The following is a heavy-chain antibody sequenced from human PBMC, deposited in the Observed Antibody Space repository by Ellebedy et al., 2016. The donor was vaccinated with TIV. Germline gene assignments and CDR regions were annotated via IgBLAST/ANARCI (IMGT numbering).Heavy chain of an antibody. CDR3: ARVHCSITTCDYYYMDV. Sequence: SETLSLXCTVSGGSVSRYFWSWIRQPAGKGLEWIGRIFTSGSFNYNPSLMSRVTMSVVTSKNRISLRLNSVTAADTAVYYCARVHCSITTCDYYYMDVWGKGTTVTVSS. J-gene: IGHJ6*03. CDR1: GGSVSRYF. D-gene: IGHD1-1*01. V-gene: IGHV4-4*07. CDR2: IFTSGSF.